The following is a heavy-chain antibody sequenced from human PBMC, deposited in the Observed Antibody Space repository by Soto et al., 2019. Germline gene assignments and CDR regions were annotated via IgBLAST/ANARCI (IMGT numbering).Heavy chain of an antibody. J-gene: IGHJ3*02. V-gene: IGHV3-30-3*01. CDR1: GFTFSSYA. CDR3: ARETYYYDSSGYYPDAFDI. D-gene: IGHD3-22*01. CDR2: ISYDGSNK. Sequence: PGGSLRLSCAASGFTFSSYAMHWVRQAPGKGLEWVAVISYDGSNKYYADSVKGRFTISRDNSKNTLYLQMNSLRAEDTAVYYCARETYYYDSSGYYPDAFDIWGQGAMVTVS.